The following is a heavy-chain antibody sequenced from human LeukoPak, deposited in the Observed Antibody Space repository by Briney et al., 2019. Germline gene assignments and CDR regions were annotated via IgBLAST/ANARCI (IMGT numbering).Heavy chain of an antibody. J-gene: IGHJ4*02. V-gene: IGHV3-9*01. CDR3: AKTTVTTLKGNYFDF. CDR1: GFTFDDYA. Sequence: TGRSLRLSCAASGFTFDDYAIHWVRHAPGKGLEWVSGISWNRGHINYADSVKGRFTISRDNAKNSLYLQMNSLTAEDTALYYCAKTTVTTLKGNYFDFWGQGTLVTVSS. D-gene: IGHD4-17*01. CDR2: ISWNRGHI.